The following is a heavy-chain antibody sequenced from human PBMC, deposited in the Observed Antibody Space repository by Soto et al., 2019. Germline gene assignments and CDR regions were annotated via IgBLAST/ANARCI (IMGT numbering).Heavy chain of an antibody. CDR1: GFTVSSKF. CDR2: LYSGGTT. D-gene: IGHD3-16*01. V-gene: IGHV3-53*01. Sequence: PGGSLRLSCAASGFTVSSKFMSWVRQAPGKGLEWVSVLYSGGTTQYADSVKGRFTISRDNSKNTVFLQMSSLRADDTAFYYCRLGAKLLGFIFGNWGPGALVTVSS. J-gene: IGHJ4*02. CDR3: RLGAKLLGFIFGN.